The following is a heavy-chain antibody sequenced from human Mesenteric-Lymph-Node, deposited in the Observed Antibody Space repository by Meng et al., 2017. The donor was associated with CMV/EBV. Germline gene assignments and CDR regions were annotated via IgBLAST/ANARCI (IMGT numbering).Heavy chain of an antibody. CDR3: ARGRLLWFGSSNWFDP. Sequence: DGGSLSTYSWSWIRQPPGKGLEWIGEINHSGSTNYNPSLKSRVTMSVDTSKNHFSLKLNSVTAADTAVYYCARGRLLWFGSSNWFDPWGLGILVTVSS. CDR2: INHSGST. D-gene: IGHD3-10*01. J-gene: IGHJ5*02. CDR1: GGSLSTYS. V-gene: IGHV4-34*01.